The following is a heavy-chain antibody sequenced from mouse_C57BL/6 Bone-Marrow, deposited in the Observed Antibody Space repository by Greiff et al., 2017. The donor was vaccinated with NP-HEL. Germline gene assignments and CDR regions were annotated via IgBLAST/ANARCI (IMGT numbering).Heavy chain of an antibody. CDR3: ARDHYGNYVGYRYFDV. CDR1: GFTFSDYY. V-gene: IGHV5-16*01. D-gene: IGHD2-1*01. Sequence: EVKVVESEGGLVQPGSSMKLSCTASGFTFSDYYMAWVRQVPEKGLEWVANINYDGSSTYYLDSLKSRFIISRDNAKNILYLQMSSLKSEDTATYYCARDHYGNYVGYRYFDVWGTGTTVTVSS. J-gene: IGHJ1*03. CDR2: INYDGSST.